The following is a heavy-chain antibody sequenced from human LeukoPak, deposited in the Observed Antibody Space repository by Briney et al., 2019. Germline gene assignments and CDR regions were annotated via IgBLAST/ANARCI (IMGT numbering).Heavy chain of an antibody. V-gene: IGHV1-3*01. Sequence: ASVKVSCKASGYTFTSYAMHWVRQAPGQRLEWMGWINAGNGNTKYSQKFQGRVTVTRDTSASTAYMELSSLRSEDTAVHYCARDGDHYYDSSGYYIDYWGQGTLVTVSS. CDR1: GYTFTSYA. D-gene: IGHD3-22*01. J-gene: IGHJ4*02. CDR3: ARDGDHYYDSSGYYIDY. CDR2: INAGNGNT.